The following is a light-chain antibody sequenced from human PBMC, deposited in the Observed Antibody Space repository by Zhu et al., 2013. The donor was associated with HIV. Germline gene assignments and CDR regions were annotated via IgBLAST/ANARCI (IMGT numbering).Light chain of an antibody. Sequence: DIVMTQSPDSLAVSLGERATMNCKSSQSVLYSSKNKKYLAWYQQNPGQPPKLLIYWASTRESGVPDRFSGSGSGTDFTLTISSLQAEDVAVYYCQQYYSTPYTFGQGTKLEIK. CDR1: QSVLYSSKNKKY. V-gene: IGKV4-1*01. CDR3: QQYYSTPYT. CDR2: WAS. J-gene: IGKJ2*01.